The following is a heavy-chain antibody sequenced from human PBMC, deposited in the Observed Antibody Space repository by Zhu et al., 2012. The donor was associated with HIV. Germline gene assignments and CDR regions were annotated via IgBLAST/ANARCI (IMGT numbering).Heavy chain of an antibody. CDR1: GGSISSHY. CDR3: ARNSKELLWVRELYY. D-gene: IGHD3-10*01. J-gene: IGHJ4*02. V-gene: IGHV4-59*11. CDR2: IYYSGST. Sequence: QVQLPESGPGLVKPSETLSLTCTVSGGSISSHYWSWIRQPPGKGLEWIGYIYYSGSTNYNPSLKSRVTISVDTSKNQFSLKLSSVTAADTAVYYCARNSKELLWVRELYYWGQGTLVTVSS.